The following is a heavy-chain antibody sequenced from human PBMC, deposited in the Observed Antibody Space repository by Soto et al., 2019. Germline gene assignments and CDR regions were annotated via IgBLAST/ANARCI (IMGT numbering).Heavy chain of an antibody. CDR1: GGTFSSLG. J-gene: IGHJ4*02. CDR3: ATRGTQGRWLEFADY. CDR2: IIPISGRT. Sequence: QVQLVQSGAEVKRPGSSVKVSCEASGGTFSSLGFTWVRRAPGQGLEWMGGIIPISGRTTFAPKFLGRVTITADESTRTTHMELTALTSDDTAIYYCATRGTQGRWLEFADYWGQGTLVTVSS. D-gene: IGHD5-12*01. V-gene: IGHV1-69*01.